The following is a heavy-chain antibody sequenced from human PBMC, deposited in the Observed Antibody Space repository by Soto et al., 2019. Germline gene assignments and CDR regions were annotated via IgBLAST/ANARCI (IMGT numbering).Heavy chain of an antibody. CDR3: ARKDKSGYFNWFDP. CDR2: IFPSDSDT. V-gene: IGHV5-51*04. D-gene: IGHD3-22*01. CDR1: GYKFTSYW. J-gene: IGHJ5*02. Sequence: GESLKISCRTSGYKFTSYWIAWVRQMPGKGLGGMGIIFPSDSDTRYSRSFQGQVTISADRPTRPVFRQWASLKASDNAVYFCARKDKSGYFNWFDPWGQGTLVTVSS.